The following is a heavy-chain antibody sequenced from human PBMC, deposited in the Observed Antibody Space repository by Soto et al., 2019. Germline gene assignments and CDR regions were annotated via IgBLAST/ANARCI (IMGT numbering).Heavy chain of an antibody. CDR2: IYYSGST. D-gene: IGHD2-15*01. CDR3: ARGVGFDGMDV. CDR1: GGSISSYY. V-gene: IGHV4-59*01. Sequence: SETLSLTCTVSGGSISSYYWSWIRQPPGKGLEWIGYIYYSGSTNYNPSLKSRVTISVDTSKNQFSLKLSSVTAADTAVYYCARGVGFDGMDVWGQGTTVTVSS. J-gene: IGHJ6*02.